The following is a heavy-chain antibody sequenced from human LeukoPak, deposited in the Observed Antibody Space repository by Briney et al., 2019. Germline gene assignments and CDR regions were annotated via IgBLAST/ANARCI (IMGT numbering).Heavy chain of an antibody. V-gene: IGHV1-69*04. Sequence: ASVKVSCKASGGTFSSYAISWVRQAPGQGLEWMGRIIPIFGIANYAQKFQGRVTITADKSTSTAYMELSSLRSEDTAVYYRATHRLGYCSSTSCSYYYYYGMDVWGQGTTVTVSS. CDR2: IIPIFGIA. D-gene: IGHD2-2*01. CDR1: GGTFSSYA. J-gene: IGHJ6*02. CDR3: ATHRLGYCSSTSCSYYYYYGMDV.